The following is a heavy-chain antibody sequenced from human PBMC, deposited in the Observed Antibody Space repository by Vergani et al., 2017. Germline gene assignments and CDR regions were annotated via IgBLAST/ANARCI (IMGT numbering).Heavy chain of an antibody. CDR1: GYSISSGYY. CDR3: ARLRLEDSGYDFGGMDV. V-gene: IGHV4-38-2*01. D-gene: IGHD5-12*01. CDR2: IYHSGST. J-gene: IGHJ6*02. Sequence: QVQLEESGPGLVKPSETLSLTCAVSGYSISSGYYWGWIRQPPGKGLEWIGSIYHSGSTYYNPSLKSRVTISVDTSKNQLSLKLSSVTAADTAVYYCARLRLEDSGYDFGGMDVWGQGTTVTVSS.